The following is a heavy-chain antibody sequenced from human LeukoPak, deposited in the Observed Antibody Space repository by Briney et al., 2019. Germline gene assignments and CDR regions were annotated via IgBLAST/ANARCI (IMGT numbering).Heavy chain of an antibody. CDR2: ISFDGNTK. Sequence: GGSLRLSCAASGFAFSTYAMHWVRQAPGKGLEWLAVISFDGNTKYYADSAKGRFTISRDNSKNNLYVQISSLRVEDTAVYYCARAMVRGVPFDYWGRGTLVTVSS. CDR1: GFAFSTYA. D-gene: IGHD3-10*01. V-gene: IGHV3-30-3*01. CDR3: ARAMVRGVPFDY. J-gene: IGHJ4*02.